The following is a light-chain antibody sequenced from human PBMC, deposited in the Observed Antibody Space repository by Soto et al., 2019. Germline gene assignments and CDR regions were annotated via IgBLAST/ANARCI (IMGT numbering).Light chain of an antibody. CDR1: QSISSW. V-gene: IGKV1-5*01. J-gene: IGKJ1*01. Sequence: DFQMTQSPSTLSASVGDRVTITCRASQSISSWLAWYQQKPGKAPKLLIYDASSLESGVPSRFSGSGSGTEFTLTISRLQPDDFATYYCQQEAKFDPGPKVDIK. CDR3: QQEAK. CDR2: DAS.